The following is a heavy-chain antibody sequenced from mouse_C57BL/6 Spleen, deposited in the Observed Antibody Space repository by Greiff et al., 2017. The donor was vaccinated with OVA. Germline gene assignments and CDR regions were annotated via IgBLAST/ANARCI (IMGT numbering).Heavy chain of an antibody. CDR3: ARRDLYYYGSSYDWYFDV. D-gene: IGHD1-1*01. CDR1: GYTFTSYW. Sequence: QVQLQQPGAELVRPGSSVKLSCKASGYTFTSYWMHWVKQRPIQGLEWIGNIDPSDSDTHYNQKFKDKATLTVDKSSSTAYMQLSSLTSEDSAVYYCARRDLYYYGSSYDWYFDVWGTGTTVTVSS. CDR2: IDPSDSDT. J-gene: IGHJ1*03. V-gene: IGHV1-52*01.